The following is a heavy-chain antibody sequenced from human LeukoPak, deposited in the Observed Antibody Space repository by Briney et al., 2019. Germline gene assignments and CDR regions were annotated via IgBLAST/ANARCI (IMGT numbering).Heavy chain of an antibody. CDR1: EYTFNGCY. CDR2: INADSGDT. V-gene: IGHV1-2*02. Sequence: ASVKVSCEVSEYTFNGCYIHWVRQAPGKGLEYMGWINADSGDTKCAQRLRGRVTMTRDTSINTVYMELSSLTSDDTAVYYCARENSGSGIFDYWGQGTLVTVSS. D-gene: IGHD3-10*01. J-gene: IGHJ4*02. CDR3: ARENSGSGIFDY.